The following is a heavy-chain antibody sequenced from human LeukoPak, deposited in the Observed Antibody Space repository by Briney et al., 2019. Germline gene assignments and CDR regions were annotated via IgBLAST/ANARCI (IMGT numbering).Heavy chain of an antibody. D-gene: IGHD2-15*01. Sequence: GSVKVSCKASGYTFTSYDINWVRQATGQGLEWMGWMNPNSGNTGYAQKFQGRVTMTRNTSISTAYMELSSLRSEDTAVYYCARGVVAAVDNFDYWGQGTLVTVSS. CDR2: MNPNSGNT. J-gene: IGHJ4*02. CDR3: ARGVVAAVDNFDY. CDR1: GYTFTSYD. V-gene: IGHV1-8*01.